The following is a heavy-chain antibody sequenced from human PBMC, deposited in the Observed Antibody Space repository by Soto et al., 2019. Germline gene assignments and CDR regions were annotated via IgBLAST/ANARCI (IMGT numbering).Heavy chain of an antibody. J-gene: IGHJ6*02. Sequence: PSETLSLTCTVSGGSISSGGYYWSWIRQHPGKGLEWIGYIYYSGSTYYNPSLKSRVTISVDTSKNQFSLKLSSVTAADTAVYYCARDRVVVVPAAIPEKNYYYGMDVWGQGTTVTVSS. CDR2: IYYSGST. CDR3: ARDRVVVVPAAIPEKNYYYGMDV. V-gene: IGHV4-31*03. D-gene: IGHD2-2*01. CDR1: GGSISSGGYY.